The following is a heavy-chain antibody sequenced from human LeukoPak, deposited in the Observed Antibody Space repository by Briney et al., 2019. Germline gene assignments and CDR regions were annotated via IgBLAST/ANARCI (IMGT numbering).Heavy chain of an antibody. Sequence: ASVKVSCKASGYTFTIYDIHWVRQATGQGLEWMGWMNPNTGDTASAQKFQARLPITRNTSISTAYMDLSSLRSEDTAVYYCARGRLGQGTNIKNNWFDPWGQGTLVTVSS. D-gene: IGHD2-8*01. V-gene: IGHV1-8*03. CDR2: MNPNTGDT. CDR3: ARGRLGQGTNIKNNWFDP. J-gene: IGHJ5*02. CDR1: GYTFTIYD.